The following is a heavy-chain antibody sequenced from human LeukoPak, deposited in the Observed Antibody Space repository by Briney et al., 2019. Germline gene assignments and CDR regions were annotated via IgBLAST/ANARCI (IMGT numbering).Heavy chain of an antibody. Sequence: GGSLRLSCAASGFTFTSNWMSWVRQAPGKGLEWVSSISSSSSYIYYADSVKGRFTISRDNAKNSLYLQMNSLRAEDTAVYYCARDFITWFDPWGQGTLVTVSS. CDR1: GFTFTSNW. V-gene: IGHV3-21*01. CDR2: ISSSSSYI. J-gene: IGHJ5*02. D-gene: IGHD3-16*02. CDR3: ARDFITWFDP.